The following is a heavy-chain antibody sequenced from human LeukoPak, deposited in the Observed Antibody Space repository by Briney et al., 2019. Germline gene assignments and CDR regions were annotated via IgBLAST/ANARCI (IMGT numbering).Heavy chain of an antibody. CDR1: GFTFSSCA. V-gene: IGHV3-23*01. J-gene: IGHJ4*02. CDR2: ISGSGGST. Sequence: GGSLRLSCAASGFTFSSCAMSWVRQAPGKGLEWVSAISGSGGSTYYADSVKGRFTISRDNSKNTLYLQMNSLRAEDTAVYYCAKDGDTTGAYYYDSSGYPYLNNWGQGTLVTVSS. CDR3: AKDGDTTGAYYYDSSGYPYLNN. D-gene: IGHD3-22*01.